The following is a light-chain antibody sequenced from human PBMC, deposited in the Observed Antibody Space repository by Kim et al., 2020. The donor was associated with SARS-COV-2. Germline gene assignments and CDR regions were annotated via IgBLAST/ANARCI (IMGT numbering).Light chain of an antibody. CDR2: GAS. CDR3: QQYNKWPRT. J-gene: IGKJ1*01. V-gene: IGKV3-15*01. CDR1: QSVSSD. Sequence: EIVMTQSPATLSVSPGERATLSCRASQSVSSDLAWYQQKPGQAPRLLMYGASTRATGFPARFSGSGSGTEFTLTISSLQSEDFAVYHCQQYNKWPRTFGQGTKVDIK.